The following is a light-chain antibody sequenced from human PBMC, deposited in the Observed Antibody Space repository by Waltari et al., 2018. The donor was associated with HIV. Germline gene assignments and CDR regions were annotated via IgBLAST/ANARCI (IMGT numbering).Light chain of an antibody. CDR1: SSDVGSYNL. J-gene: IGLJ3*02. CDR2: EVS. V-gene: IGLV2-23*02. CDR3: CSYAGSITFWV. Sequence: QSALTQSASVSGSPGQSITISCTGTSSDVGSYNLVSWYQQHPGKAPKVMIYEVSKRPSGVSNRFSGSKSGNTASLTISGLQAEDEADYYCCSYAGSITFWVFGGGTKLTVL.